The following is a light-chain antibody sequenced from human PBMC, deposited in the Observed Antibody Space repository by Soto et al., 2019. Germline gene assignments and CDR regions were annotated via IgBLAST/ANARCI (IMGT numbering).Light chain of an antibody. CDR3: QQYGSSSWT. V-gene: IGKV3-20*01. CDR1: QSVSSSY. J-gene: IGKJ1*01. Sequence: EIVLTQSPGTLSLSPGERATLSCRASQSVSSSYLAWYQHKPGQAPRLLIYGASSRATGIPDRFSGSGSGTDFTLTISILEPEDFAVYYCQQYGSSSWTFGQGTKVDVK. CDR2: GAS.